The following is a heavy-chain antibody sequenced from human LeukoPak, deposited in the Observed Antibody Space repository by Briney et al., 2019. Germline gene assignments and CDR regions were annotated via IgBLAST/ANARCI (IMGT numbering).Heavy chain of an antibody. CDR2: INHSGST. CDR3: ARGPDYGSEN. D-gene: IGHD3-10*01. V-gene: IGHV4-34*01. Sequence: SETLSLTCAVYGGSFSGYYWSWIRQPPGKGLEWIGEINHSGSTNYNPSLKSRVTISVDTSKNQFSLKLSSVTAADTAVYYCARGPDYGSENWGQGTLVTVSS. J-gene: IGHJ4*02. CDR1: GGSFSGYY.